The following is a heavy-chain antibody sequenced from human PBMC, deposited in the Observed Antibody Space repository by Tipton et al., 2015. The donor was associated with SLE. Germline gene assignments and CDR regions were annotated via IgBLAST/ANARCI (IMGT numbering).Heavy chain of an antibody. CDR2: IYTSGST. V-gene: IGHV4-61*02. Sequence: TPSLTCTVSGGSISSDSYSWSWIRQPAGKGLEWIGRIYTSGSTNYNPSLKSRVTISVDTSKNQFSLKLSSVSAADTAVYYCARWGDFWSGYKCWGQGTLVTVSS. J-gene: IGHJ4*02. CDR3: ARWGDFWSGYKC. CDR1: GGSISSDSYS. D-gene: IGHD3-3*01.